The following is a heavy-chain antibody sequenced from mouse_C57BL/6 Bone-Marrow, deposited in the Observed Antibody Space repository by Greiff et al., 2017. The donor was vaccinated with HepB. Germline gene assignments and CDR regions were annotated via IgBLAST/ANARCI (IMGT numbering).Heavy chain of an antibody. CDR2: ISSGGSYT. J-gene: IGHJ3*01. V-gene: IGHV5-6*01. D-gene: IGHD1-1*01. CDR3: ARHEGTT. Sequence: EVMLVESGGDLVKPGGSLKLSCAASGFTFSSYGMSWVRQTPDKRLEWVATISSGGSYTYYPDSVKGRFTISRDNAKNTLYLQKSSLKSEDTAMYYCARHEGTTGGQGTLVTVSA. CDR1: GFTFSSYG.